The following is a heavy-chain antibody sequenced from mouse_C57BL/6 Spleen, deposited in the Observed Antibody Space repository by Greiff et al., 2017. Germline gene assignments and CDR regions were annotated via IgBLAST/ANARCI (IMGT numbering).Heavy chain of an antibody. CDR3: ARERSYYGMDY. CDR2: INPNYGTT. CDR1: GYSFTDYS. V-gene: IGHV1-39*01. J-gene: IGHJ4*01. Sequence: VQLKQSGPELVKPGASVKISCKASGYSFTDYSMNWVKQSPGKSLEWIGVINPNYGTTRYNQKFKGKATLTVDQSSSTAYMQLNSLPSEDSAVYYGARERSYYGMDYWGQGASVTVSS. D-gene: IGHD1-1*01.